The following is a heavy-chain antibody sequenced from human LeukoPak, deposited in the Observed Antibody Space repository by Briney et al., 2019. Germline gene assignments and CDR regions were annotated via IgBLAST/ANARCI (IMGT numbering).Heavy chain of an antibody. J-gene: IGHJ4*02. CDR2: IKQDGSEE. CDR3: ARDGLGSAFDY. Sequence: GGSLRLSCEASGFTFSSYWMTWVRQAPGKGLEWVANIKQDGSEEYYVDSVKGRFTISRDNAKNSLYLQMNSLRAEDTAVYYCARDGLGSAFDYWGQGTLVTVSS. D-gene: IGHD3/OR15-3a*01. CDR1: GFTFSSYW. V-gene: IGHV3-7*01.